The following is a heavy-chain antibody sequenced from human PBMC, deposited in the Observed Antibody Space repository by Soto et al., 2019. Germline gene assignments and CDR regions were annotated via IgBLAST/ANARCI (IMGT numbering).Heavy chain of an antibody. Sequence: SVKVSCKASGGTFSSYTISWVRQAPGQGLEWMGRIIPILGIANYAQKFQGRVTITADKSTSTAYMELSSLRSEDTAVYYCAGGPLTAMEILYNWGKGTLVTVSS. CDR1: GGTFSSYT. V-gene: IGHV1-69*02. CDR2: IIPILGIA. J-gene: IGHJ4*02. D-gene: IGHD5-18*01. CDR3: AGGPLTAMEILYN.